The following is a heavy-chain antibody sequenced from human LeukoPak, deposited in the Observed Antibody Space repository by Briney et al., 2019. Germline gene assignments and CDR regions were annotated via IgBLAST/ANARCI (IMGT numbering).Heavy chain of an antibody. CDR1: GGSFSGYY. CDR2: MNHSGST. CDR3: ASLGVDSSGYYLDY. V-gene: IGHV4-34*01. J-gene: IGHJ4*02. D-gene: IGHD3-22*01. Sequence: SETLSLTCAVYGGSFSGYYWSWIRQPPGKGLEWIGEMNHSGSTNYSPSLKSRVTISVDTSKNQFSLKLSSVTAADTAVYYCASLGVDSSGYYLDYWGQGTLVTVSS.